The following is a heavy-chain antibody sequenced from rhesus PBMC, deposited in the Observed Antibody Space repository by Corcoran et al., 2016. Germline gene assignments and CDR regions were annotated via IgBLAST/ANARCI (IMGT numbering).Heavy chain of an antibody. CDR1: GGSISSNY. J-gene: IGHJ6*01. CDR2: IRSGGST. Sequence: QVQLQQWGEGLVKPSETLSLTCAVYGGSISSNYWSWIRQPPGKGLEWIGRIRSGGSTNYNPSLKSRVTISIDTSKNQFSLKLSSVTAADTAVYYCARGGSIQRVSWSGLDSWAKGSSSPSPQ. V-gene: IGHV4-160*01. CDR3: ARGGSIQRVSWSGLDS. D-gene: IGHD5-24*01.